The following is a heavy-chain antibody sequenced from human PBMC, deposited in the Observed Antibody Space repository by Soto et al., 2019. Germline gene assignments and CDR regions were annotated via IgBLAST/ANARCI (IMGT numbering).Heavy chain of an antibody. D-gene: IGHD6-13*01. J-gene: IGHJ4*02. CDR3: ARRGSSSWYGY. CDR1: GFTFSSYG. CDR2: ISYDGSNE. Sequence: GGSLRLSCAASGFTFSSYGMHWVRQAPGKGLEWVAIISYDGSNEYYADSVKGRFTISRDNSKNTLFLQMNSLRAEDTAVYYCARRGSSSWYGYWGQGTLVTVSS. V-gene: IGHV3-30*03.